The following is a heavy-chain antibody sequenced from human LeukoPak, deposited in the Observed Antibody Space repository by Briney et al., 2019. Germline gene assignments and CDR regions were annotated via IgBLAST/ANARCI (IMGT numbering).Heavy chain of an antibody. D-gene: IGHD3-3*01. CDR2: IHPSGNT. J-gene: IGHJ5*02. CDR1: GGSMRTGLYY. CDR3: ARGQYDFWSGYDVNWFDP. V-gene: IGHV4-61*02. Sequence: RASETLSLTCAVSGGSMRTGLYYWNWIRQPAGKGLEWIGRIHPSGNTNYNPSLESRVTISVDTAKNQFSLKLISVTAADTALYYCARGQYDFWSGYDVNWFDPWGQGTLVTVSS.